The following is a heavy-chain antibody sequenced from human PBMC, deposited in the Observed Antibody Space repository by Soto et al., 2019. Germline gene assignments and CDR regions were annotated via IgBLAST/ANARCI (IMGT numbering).Heavy chain of an antibody. Sequence: SETLSLTCTVSGDSLSAYYWSWIRQPPGKELEWIGYIYYTGATSYNPSLESRVTMAEDTSKKELSLTLSSMTAAATAVYYCARDHWRQNGSSWRYYGLDVWGQGTTVTVSS. CDR2: IYYTGAT. D-gene: IGHD6-13*01. V-gene: IGHV4-59*01. J-gene: IGHJ6*02. CDR3: ARDHWRQNGSSWRYYGLDV. CDR1: GDSLSAYY.